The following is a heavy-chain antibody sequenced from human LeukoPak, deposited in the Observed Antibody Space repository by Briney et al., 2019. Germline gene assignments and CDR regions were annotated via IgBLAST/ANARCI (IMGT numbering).Heavy chain of an antibody. CDR1: GFTFSSYW. CDR3: AKDQYNWNQGYFDY. Sequence: GGSLRLSCATSGFTFSSYWMPWVRQAPGQGLEWVSAISGSGGSTHYGDSVKGRFTISRDNSKNTLYLQMNSLRAEDTAVYYCAKDQYNWNQGYFDYWGQGTLVTVSS. D-gene: IGHD1-20*01. CDR2: ISGSGGST. J-gene: IGHJ4*02. V-gene: IGHV3-23*01.